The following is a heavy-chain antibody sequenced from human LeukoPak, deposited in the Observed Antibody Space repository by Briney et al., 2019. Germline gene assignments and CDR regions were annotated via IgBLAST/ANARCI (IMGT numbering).Heavy chain of an antibody. CDR1: GFTFSSYG. V-gene: IGHV3-33*01. CDR3: ARALGELLAQSGMDV. D-gene: IGHD1-26*01. Sequence: GGSLRLSCAASGFTFSSYGMHWVRQAPGKGLEWVAVIWYDGSNKYYVDSVKGRFTISRDNSKNTLYLQMNSLRAEDTAVYYCARALGELLAQSGMDVWGQGTTVTVSS. CDR2: IWYDGSNK. J-gene: IGHJ6*02.